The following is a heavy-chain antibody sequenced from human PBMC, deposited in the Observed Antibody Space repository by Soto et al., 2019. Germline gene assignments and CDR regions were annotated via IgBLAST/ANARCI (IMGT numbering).Heavy chain of an antibody. CDR3: ARGHSIFYGMEV. CDR1: GFTFSDYY. CDR2: ISSSGTTI. Sequence: QVQLVESGGGLVKPGGSLRLSCAASGFTFSDYYMNWIRQAPGKGLEWVSYISSSGTTIYYADSVKGRFTISRENAKNSLFLQMNSLRAEDTALYYCARGHSIFYGMEVWGQGTTVTVSS. J-gene: IGHJ6*02. V-gene: IGHV3-11*01. D-gene: IGHD2-21*01.